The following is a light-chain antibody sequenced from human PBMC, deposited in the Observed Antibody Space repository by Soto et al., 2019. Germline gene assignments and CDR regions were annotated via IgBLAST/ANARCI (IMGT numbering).Light chain of an antibody. CDR1: QSLLHSNGYNY. Sequence: DIVMTQSPLSLPVTPGEPASISCRSSQSLLHSNGYNYLDWYLQKPGQSPQLLIYLGSNRASGVPDRISGSGSGTDFTLKISRVEAEDVGVYYCMQALQTPFTFGPGTKVDI. CDR2: LGS. CDR3: MQALQTPFT. V-gene: IGKV2-28*01. J-gene: IGKJ3*01.